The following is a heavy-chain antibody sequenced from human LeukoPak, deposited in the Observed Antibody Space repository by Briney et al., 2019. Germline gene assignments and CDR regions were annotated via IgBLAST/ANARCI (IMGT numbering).Heavy chain of an antibody. CDR2: IYYSGST. J-gene: IGHJ3*02. D-gene: IGHD5-18*01. CDR1: GGSISSYY. CDR3: AGSRGYSYGYGLLSAFDI. V-gene: IGHV4-59*01. Sequence: SETLSLTCTVSGGSISSYYWSWIRQPPGKGLEWIGYIYYSGSTNYNPSLKSRVTISVDTSKNQFSLKLSSVTAADTAVYYCAGSRGYSYGYGLLSAFDIWGQGTMVTVSS.